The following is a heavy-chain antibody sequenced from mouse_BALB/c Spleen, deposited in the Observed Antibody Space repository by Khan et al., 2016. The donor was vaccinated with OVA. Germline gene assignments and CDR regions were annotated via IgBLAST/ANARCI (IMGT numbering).Heavy chain of an antibody. CDR2: INPTSGYT. V-gene: IGHV1-7*01. CDR1: GYTFTTYW. J-gene: IGHJ2*01. CDR3: TRDRIDY. Sequence: VQLQQSGAELAKPGASVKMSCKASGYTFTTYWMHWVKQRPGQGLEWIGYINPTSGYTDYNEKFKDRATLSADKYSSTAYMQLSSLTSEDSAVYYCTRDRIDYWGQGTTRTVSS.